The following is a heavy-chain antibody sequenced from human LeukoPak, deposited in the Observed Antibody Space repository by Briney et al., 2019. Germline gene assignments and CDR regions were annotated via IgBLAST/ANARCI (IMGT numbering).Heavy chain of an antibody. V-gene: IGHV3-30-3*01. D-gene: IGHD3-22*01. CDR1: GFTFSSYA. J-gene: IGHJ4*02. CDR3: AGSSGYYLSY. CDR2: ISYDGSNK. Sequence: GRSLRLSCAASGFTFSSYAMHWVRQAPGKGLEWVAVISYDGSNKYYADSVKGRFTISRDNSKNTLYLQMNSLRAEDTAVYYCAGSSGYYLSYWGQGTLVTVSS.